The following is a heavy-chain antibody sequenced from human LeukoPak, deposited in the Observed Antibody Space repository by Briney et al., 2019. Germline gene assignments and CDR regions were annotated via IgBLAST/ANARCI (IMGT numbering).Heavy chain of an antibody. Sequence: SQTLSLTCTVSGGSISSGDYYWSWIRQPPGRGLEWIGYIYYSGSTYYNPSLKSRVTISVDTSKNQFSLKLSSVNAADTAVYYCARVDENKQSGGMDVWGQGTTVTVSS. CDR1: GGSISSGDYY. CDR2: IYYSGST. CDR3: ARVDENKQSGGMDV. V-gene: IGHV4-30-4*01. D-gene: IGHD1/OR15-1a*01. J-gene: IGHJ6*02.